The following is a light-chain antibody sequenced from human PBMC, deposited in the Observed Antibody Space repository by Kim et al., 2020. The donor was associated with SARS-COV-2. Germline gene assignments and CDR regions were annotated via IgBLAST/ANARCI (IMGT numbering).Light chain of an antibody. CDR2: DAS. CDR1: QSVGRY. CDR3: QQRGNWPFT. V-gene: IGKV3-11*01. J-gene: IGKJ3*01. Sequence: FSPGDRATLSCRASQSVGRYLAWYQQKPGQAPRLLIYDASNRASGVPARFSGSGSETDFTLTISSLEPEDFGVYYCQQRGNWPFTFGPGTKVDIK.